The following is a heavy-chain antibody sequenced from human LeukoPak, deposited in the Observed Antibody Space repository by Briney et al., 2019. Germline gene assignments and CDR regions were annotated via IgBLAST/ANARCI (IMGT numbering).Heavy chain of an antibody. CDR2: IYYSGST. J-gene: IGHJ4*02. CDR1: GGSISSGGYY. D-gene: IGHD3-22*01. CDR3: ARGYDSSGYYDY. V-gene: IGHV4-31*03. Sequence: PSQTLSLTCTVSGGSISSGGYYWSWTRQHPGKGLEWIGYIYYSGSTYYNPSLKSRVTISVDTSKNQFSLKLSSVTAADTAVYYCARGYDSSGYYDYWGQGTLVTVSS.